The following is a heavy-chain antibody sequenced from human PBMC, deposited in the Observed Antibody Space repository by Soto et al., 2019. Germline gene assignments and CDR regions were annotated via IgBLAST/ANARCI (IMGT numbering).Heavy chain of an antibody. CDR2: INAGNGNT. V-gene: IGHV1-3*01. CDR1: GYTFTSYA. D-gene: IGHD2-21*02. CDR3: AGVVVTAGVLVDY. Sequence: ASVKVSCKASGYTFTSYAMHWVRQAPGQRLEWMGWINAGNGNTKYSQKFQGRVTMTRDTSASTAYMELRSLRSDDTAVYYCAGVVVTAGVLVDYWGQGTLVTVSS. J-gene: IGHJ4*02.